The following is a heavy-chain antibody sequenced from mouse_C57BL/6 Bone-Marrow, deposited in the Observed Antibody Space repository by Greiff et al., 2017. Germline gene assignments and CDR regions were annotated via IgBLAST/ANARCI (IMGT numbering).Heavy chain of an antibody. CDR2: LNPSSGYT. V-gene: IGHV1-4*01. Sequence: QVQLQQSGAELARPGASVKMSCKASGYTFTSYTMHWVQQRPGQGLEWIGYLNPSSGYTKYNQKFKDKATLTADKSSSTAYMQLSSLTSEDSAVYYCARSPYYGNNYYAMDYWGQGTSVTVAS. CDR3: ARSPYYGNNYYAMDY. D-gene: IGHD2-10*01. CDR1: GYTFTSYT. J-gene: IGHJ4*01.